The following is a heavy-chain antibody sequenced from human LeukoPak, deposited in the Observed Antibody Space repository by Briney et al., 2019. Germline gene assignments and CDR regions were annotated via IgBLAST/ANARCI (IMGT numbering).Heavy chain of an antibody. CDR2: INPNSGGT. CDR3: ARASGVVPHDAFDI. J-gene: IGHJ3*02. Sequence: ASVKVSCKASGYTFTGYDMHWVRQAPGQGLEWMGWINPNSGGTNYAQKFQGRVTVTRDTSISTAYMELSRLRSDDTAVYYCARASGVVPHDAFDIWGQGKMVTVSS. V-gene: IGHV1-2*02. CDR1: GYTFTGYD. D-gene: IGHD2-15*01.